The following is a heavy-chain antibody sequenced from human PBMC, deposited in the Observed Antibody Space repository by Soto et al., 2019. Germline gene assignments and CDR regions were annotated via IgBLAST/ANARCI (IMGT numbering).Heavy chain of an antibody. CDR1: GFTFSSYG. J-gene: IGHJ4*02. CDR2: IWYDGSNK. V-gene: IGHV3-33*01. CDR3: ARDRSSSWFCLDY. Sequence: QVQLVESGGGVVQPGRSLRLSCAASGFTFSSYGMHWVRQAPGKGLEWVAVIWYDGSNKYYADSVKGRFTISRDNSKNTLYVQMNSLRAEDTAVYYCARDRSSSWFCLDYWGQGTLVTVSS. D-gene: IGHD6-13*01.